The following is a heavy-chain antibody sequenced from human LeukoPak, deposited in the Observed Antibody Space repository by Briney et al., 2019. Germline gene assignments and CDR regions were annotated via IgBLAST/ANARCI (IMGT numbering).Heavy chain of an antibody. J-gene: IGHJ4*02. Sequence: GGSLRLSCAASGFTFDDYGMSWVRQAPGKELEWVSGINWNGGSTGYADSVKGRFTISRDNAKNSLYLQMNSLSAEDTALYYCARAWGYSSSSPFDYWGQGTLATVSS. V-gene: IGHV3-20*04. CDR1: GFTFDDYG. CDR3: ARAWGYSSSSPFDY. CDR2: INWNGGST. D-gene: IGHD6-6*01.